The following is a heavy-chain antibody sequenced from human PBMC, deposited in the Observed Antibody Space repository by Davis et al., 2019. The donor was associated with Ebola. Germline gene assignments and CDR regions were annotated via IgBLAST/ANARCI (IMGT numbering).Heavy chain of an antibody. J-gene: IGHJ4*02. CDR2: IYHSGST. D-gene: IGHD2-15*01. Sequence: SETLSLTCAVYGGSFSGYYWSWVRQPPGKGLEWIGEIYHSGSTNYNPSLKSRVTISVDKSKNQFSLKLSSVTAADTAVYYCARENCSGGSCYAPFDYWGQGTLVTVSS. CDR3: ARENCSGGSCYAPFDY. CDR1: GGSFSGYY. V-gene: IGHV4-34*01.